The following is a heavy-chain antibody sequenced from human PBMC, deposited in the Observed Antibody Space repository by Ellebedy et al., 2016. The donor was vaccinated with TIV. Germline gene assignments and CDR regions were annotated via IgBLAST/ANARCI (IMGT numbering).Heavy chain of an antibody. Sequence: MPSETLSLTCTVSGGSISFDYWSWIRQPPGKGLEWIGEINHSGSTNYNPSLKSRVTISVDTSKNQFSLKLSSVTAADTAVYYCARDIGGGNSDSWGQGSLVTVSS. J-gene: IGHJ4*02. CDR2: INHSGST. D-gene: IGHD4-23*01. CDR1: GGSISFDY. V-gene: IGHV4-34*01. CDR3: ARDIGGGNSDS.